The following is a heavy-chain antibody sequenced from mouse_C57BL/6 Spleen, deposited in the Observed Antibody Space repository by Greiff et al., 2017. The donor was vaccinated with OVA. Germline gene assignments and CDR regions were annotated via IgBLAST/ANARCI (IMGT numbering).Heavy chain of an antibody. CDR3: ARAYYSNSFDY. CDR1: GFTFSSYA. V-gene: IGHV5-4*03. J-gene: IGHJ3*01. D-gene: IGHD2-5*01. Sequence: EVKLVESGGGLVKPGGSLKLSCAASGFTFSSYAMSWVRQTPEKRLEWVATISDGGSYTDYPDNVKGRFTISRDNAKNNLYLQMSHLKSEDTAMYYSARAYYSNSFDYWGKGTMVTVSA. CDR2: ISDGGSYT.